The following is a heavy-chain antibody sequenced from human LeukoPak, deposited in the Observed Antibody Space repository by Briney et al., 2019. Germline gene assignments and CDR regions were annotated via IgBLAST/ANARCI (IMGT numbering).Heavy chain of an antibody. CDR2: IYYSGST. CDR1: GGSISSYY. CDR3: ARRGWSHFDY. D-gene: IGHD6-19*01. V-gene: IGHV4-59*08. J-gene: IGHJ4*02. Sequence: SETLSLTCTVSGGSISSYYWSWIRQPPGKGPEWIGYIYYSGSTNYNPSLKSRVTISVDTSKNQFSLKLSSVTAADTAVYYCARRGWSHFDYWGQGTLVTVSS.